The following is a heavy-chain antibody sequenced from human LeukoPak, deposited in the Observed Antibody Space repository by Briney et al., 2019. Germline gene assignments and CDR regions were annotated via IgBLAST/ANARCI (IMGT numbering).Heavy chain of an antibody. D-gene: IGHD3-3*01. Sequence: PSETLSLTCSVSGASISTYHWSWIRQPAGKGLEWIGRIYNSGITKYNQPLESRVTMSVDTSTNQFSLKLSSVTAADTAVYYCATTSGSFDHWGQGALVIVSS. V-gene: IGHV4-4*07. CDR3: ATTSGSFDH. CDR1: GASISTYH. CDR2: IYNSGIT. J-gene: IGHJ4*02.